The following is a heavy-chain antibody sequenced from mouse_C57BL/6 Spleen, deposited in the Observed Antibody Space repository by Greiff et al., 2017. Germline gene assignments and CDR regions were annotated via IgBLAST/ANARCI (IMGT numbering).Heavy chain of an antibody. V-gene: IGHV1-50*01. Sequence: QVQLQQPGAELVKPEASVKLSCKASGYTFTSYWMQWVKQRPGQGLEWIGEIDPSDSYTNYNQKFKGKATLTVDTSSSTAYMQLSSLTSEDSAVYYCARSRDYDVGYWGQGTTLTVSS. D-gene: IGHD2-4*01. CDR2: IDPSDSYT. CDR3: ARSRDYDVGY. J-gene: IGHJ2*01. CDR1: GYTFTSYW.